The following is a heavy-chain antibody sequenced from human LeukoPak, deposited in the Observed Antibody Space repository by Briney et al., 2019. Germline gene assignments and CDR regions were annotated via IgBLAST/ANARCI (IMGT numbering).Heavy chain of an antibody. CDR3: ARGSFAGTGGYYASNPFFDY. CDR1: GYTFTTYY. V-gene: IGHV1-46*01. D-gene: IGHD3-22*01. Sequence: GASVKVSCKASGYTFTTYYIHWVRQAPGQGLEWVGIINPSGGDTKYAQKFQGRVTLIRDTPTSTVSMELSSLRSEDTAVYYCARGSFAGTGGYYASNPFFDYWGQGTLVTVSS. CDR2: INPSGGDT. J-gene: IGHJ4*02.